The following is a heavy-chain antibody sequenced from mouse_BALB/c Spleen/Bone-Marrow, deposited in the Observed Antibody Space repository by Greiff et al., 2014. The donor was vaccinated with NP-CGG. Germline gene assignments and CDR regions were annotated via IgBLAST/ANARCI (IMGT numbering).Heavy chain of an antibody. V-gene: IGHV14-3*02. CDR3: ASYYYGSAWFAY. D-gene: IGHD1-1*01. CDR2: IDPANGNT. Sequence: EVHVVESGAELVKPGASVKLSCTASGFNIKDTYMHWVKQRPEQGLEWIGRIDPANGNTKYDPKFQGKATITADTSSNTAYLQLSSLTSEDTAVYYCASYYYGSAWFAYWGQGTLVTVSA. CDR1: GFNIKDTY. J-gene: IGHJ3*01.